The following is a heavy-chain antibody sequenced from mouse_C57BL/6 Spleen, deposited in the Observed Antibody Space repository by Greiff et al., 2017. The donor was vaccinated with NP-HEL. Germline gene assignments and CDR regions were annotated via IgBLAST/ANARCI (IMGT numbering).Heavy chain of an antibody. D-gene: IGHD2-4*01. V-gene: IGHV1-81*01. J-gene: IGHJ3*01. CDR2: IYPRSGNT. CDR1: GYTFTSYG. CDR3: ASKGEYDYDTWFAY. Sequence: VQLQQSGAELARPGASVKLSCKASGYTFTSYGISWVKQRTGQGLEWIGEIYPRSGNTYYNEKFKGKATLTADKSSSTAYMELRSLTSEDSAVYFCASKGEYDYDTWFAYWGQGTLVTVSA.